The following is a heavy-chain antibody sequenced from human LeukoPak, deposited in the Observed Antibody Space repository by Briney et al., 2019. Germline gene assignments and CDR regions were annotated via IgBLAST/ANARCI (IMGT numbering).Heavy chain of an antibody. V-gene: IGHV3-23*01. D-gene: IGHD4-11*01. CDR3: AKAGDYSYFDY. J-gene: IGHJ4*02. Sequence: GGSLRLSCAASGFTFSSYAMNWVRQAPGKGLEWVSAISGSDGSTYYADSVKGRFTISRDNSKNTLYLQMNSLRAEDTAVYYCAKAGDYSYFDYWGQGTLVTVSS. CDR1: GFTFSSYA. CDR2: ISGSDGST.